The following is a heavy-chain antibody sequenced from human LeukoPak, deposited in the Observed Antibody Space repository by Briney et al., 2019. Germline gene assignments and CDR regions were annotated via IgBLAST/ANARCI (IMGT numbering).Heavy chain of an antibody. D-gene: IGHD1-26*01. CDR1: GGPISSGSYY. V-gene: IGHV4-61*02. CDR3: ARDGVLGETGY. CDR2: IYTSGST. Sequence: PSETLSLTCTVSGGPISSGSYYWSWIRRPAGKGLEWIGRIYTSGSTNYNPSLKSRVTISLDTSKNQFSLKVNSVTAADTAVYYCARDGVLGETGYWGQGTLVTVSS. J-gene: IGHJ4*02.